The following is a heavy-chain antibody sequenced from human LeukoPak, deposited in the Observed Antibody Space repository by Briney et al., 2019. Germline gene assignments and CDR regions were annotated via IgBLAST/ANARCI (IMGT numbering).Heavy chain of an antibody. CDR3: ARDHSPQQWLVRSRAFDI. CDR2: IYYSGST. V-gene: IGHV4-59*01. J-gene: IGHJ3*02. Sequence: SETLSLTCTVSGGSISSYYWSWIRQPPGKGLEWIGYIYYSGSTNYNPSPKSRVTISVDTSKNQFSLKLSSVTAADTAVYYCARDHSPQQWLVRSRAFDIWGQGTMVTVSS. CDR1: GGSISSYY. D-gene: IGHD6-19*01.